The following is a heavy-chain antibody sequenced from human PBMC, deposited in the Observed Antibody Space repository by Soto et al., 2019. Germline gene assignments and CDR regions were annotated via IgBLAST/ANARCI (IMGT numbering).Heavy chain of an antibody. CDR3: AKVSLVEKYYFDY. CDR2: ISYDGSNK. CDR1: GFTFSSYG. V-gene: IGHV3-30*18. D-gene: IGHD2-2*01. Sequence: GGSLRLSCAASGFTFSSYGMHWVRQAPGKGLEWVAVISYDGSNKYYADSVKGRFTISRDNSKNTLYLQMNSLRAEDTAVYYCAKVSLVEKYYFDYWGQGTLVTVSS. J-gene: IGHJ4*02.